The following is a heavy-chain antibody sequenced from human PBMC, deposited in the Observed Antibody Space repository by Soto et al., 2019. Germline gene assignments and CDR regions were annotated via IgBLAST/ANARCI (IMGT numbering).Heavy chain of an antibody. CDR2: ISAYNGNT. V-gene: IGHV1-18*01. Sequence: QVQLVQSGAEVKKPGASVKVSCKASGYTFTSYGISWVRQAPGQGLEWMGWISAYNGNTNYAQKPQGRVTMTTDTSTSTAYMELRSLRSDDTAVYYCARARRGYRYYYYGMDVWGQGTTVTVSS. J-gene: IGHJ6*02. CDR3: ARARRGYRYYYYGMDV. D-gene: IGHD3-10*01. CDR1: GYTFTSYG.